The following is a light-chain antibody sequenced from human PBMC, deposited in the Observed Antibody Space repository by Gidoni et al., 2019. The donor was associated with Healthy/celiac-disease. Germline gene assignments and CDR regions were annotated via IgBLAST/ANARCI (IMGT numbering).Light chain of an antibody. Sequence: DIQMTQSPSSLSASVGDRVTITCRASQSISSYLNWYQQKPGKAPKLLIYAASSFQSGVPARFSGSGSGTDFTLTISSLQPEDFATYYCQQSYSTPETFXQXTKVEIK. CDR2: AAS. CDR3: QQSYSTPET. V-gene: IGKV1-39*01. CDR1: QSISSY. J-gene: IGKJ1*01.